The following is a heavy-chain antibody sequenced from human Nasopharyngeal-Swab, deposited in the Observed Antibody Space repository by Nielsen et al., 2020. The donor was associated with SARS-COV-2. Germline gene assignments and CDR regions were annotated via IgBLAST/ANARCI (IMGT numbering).Heavy chain of an antibody. D-gene: IGHD2-21*02. Sequence: LRLSCTVSGGSISSGDYYWSWIRQPPEKGLEWIAYLYYSGSTYYNPSLKSRVTISVDTSKNQFSLKLSSVTAADTAVYYCARARGHRVVVVTAISYFDYWGQGTRVTVSS. J-gene: IGHJ4*02. CDR2: LYYSGST. CDR3: ARARGHRVVVVTAISYFDY. CDR1: GGSISSGDYY. V-gene: IGHV4-30-4*01.